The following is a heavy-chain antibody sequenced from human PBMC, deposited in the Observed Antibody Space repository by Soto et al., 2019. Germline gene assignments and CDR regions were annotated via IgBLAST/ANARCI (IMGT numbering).Heavy chain of an antibody. V-gene: IGHV3-23*01. CDR3: AKVFRYCSGTSCYQNYMDV. CDR1: GFTFSSYA. CDR2: ISGSGGNT. J-gene: IGHJ6*03. D-gene: IGHD2-15*01. Sequence: GGSLRLSCAASGFTFSSYAMSWVRQAPGKGLEWVSGISGSGGNTYYADSVKGRFTISRDNSKNTLYLQMNSLRAEDTALYYCAKVFRYCSGTSCYQNYMDVWGKGTPVTVSS.